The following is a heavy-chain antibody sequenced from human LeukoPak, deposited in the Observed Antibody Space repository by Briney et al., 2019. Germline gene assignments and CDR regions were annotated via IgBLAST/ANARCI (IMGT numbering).Heavy chain of an antibody. CDR1: GFTFSSYA. CDR2: ISGSGGST. D-gene: IGHD4-23*01. Sequence: GGSLRLSCAASGFTFSSYAMSWVRQAPGKGLEWVSAISGSGGSTYYADSVKGRFTSSRDNSKNTLYLQMNSLRAEDTAVYYCAKVGGYGGSLFDYWGQGTLVTVSS. CDR3: AKVGGYGGSLFDY. V-gene: IGHV3-23*01. J-gene: IGHJ4*02.